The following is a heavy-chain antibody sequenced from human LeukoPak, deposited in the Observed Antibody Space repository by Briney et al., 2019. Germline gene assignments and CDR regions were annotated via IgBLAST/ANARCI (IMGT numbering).Heavy chain of an antibody. D-gene: IGHD3-3*01. J-gene: IGHJ6*03. CDR3: ARWRSGTIFGGYYYYYMDV. CDR1: GGTFSSYA. Sequence: SVKVSCKASGGTFSSYAISWVRQAPGQGLEWMGGIIPIFGTANYAQKFQGRVTITTDESTSTAYMELSSLRSEDTAVYYCARWRSGTIFGGYYYYYMDVWGKGTTVTGAS. V-gene: IGHV1-69*05. CDR2: IIPIFGTA.